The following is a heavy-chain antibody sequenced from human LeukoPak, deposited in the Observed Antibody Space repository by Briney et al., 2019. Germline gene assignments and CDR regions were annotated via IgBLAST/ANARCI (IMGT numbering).Heavy chain of an antibody. CDR1: GGTFISYA. Sequence: ASVKVSCKASGGTFISYAISWMRQAPGQGLEWMGGIIPIFGTANYAQKFQGRVTITADESTSTAYMELSSLRSEDTAVYYCARVATVVTPGAFDIWGQGTMVTVSS. J-gene: IGHJ3*02. CDR3: ARVATVVTPGAFDI. D-gene: IGHD4-23*01. V-gene: IGHV1-69*13. CDR2: IIPIFGTA.